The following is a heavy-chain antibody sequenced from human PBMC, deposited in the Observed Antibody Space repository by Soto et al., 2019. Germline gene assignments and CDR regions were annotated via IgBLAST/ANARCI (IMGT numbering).Heavy chain of an antibody. CDR3: ARGSWAVRFEY. CDR1: GGSFSYDY. CDR2: INHSGGT. V-gene: IGHV4-34*01. D-gene: IGHD3-16*01. J-gene: IGHJ4*02. Sequence: QVQLQQWGAGLLKPSETLSLTCAVYGGSFSYDYWTWIRQSPGKGLEWIGEINHSGGTNYNPSLKSRVTISEDTSKNQVSLRLNSVTAADTAVYYCARGSWAVRFEYWGQGALVTVSS.